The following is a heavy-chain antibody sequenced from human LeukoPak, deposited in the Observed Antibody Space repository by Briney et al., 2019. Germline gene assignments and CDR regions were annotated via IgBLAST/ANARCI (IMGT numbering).Heavy chain of an antibody. V-gene: IGHV4-59*01. Sequence: SETLSLTCTVSGGSISSYYWSWIRQPPGKGLERIGYIYYSGSTNYNPSLKSRVTISVDTSKNQFSLKLSSVTAADTAVYYCARAYYDSSGYYGYYYMDVWGKGTTVTISS. J-gene: IGHJ6*03. D-gene: IGHD3-22*01. CDR3: ARAYYDSSGYYGYYYMDV. CDR2: IYYSGST. CDR1: GGSISSYY.